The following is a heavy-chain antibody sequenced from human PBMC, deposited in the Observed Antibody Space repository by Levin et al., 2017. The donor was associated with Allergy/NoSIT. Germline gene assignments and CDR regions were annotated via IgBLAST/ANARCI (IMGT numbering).Heavy chain of an antibody. CDR2: INQDGSGK. J-gene: IGHJ4*02. V-gene: IGHV3-7*03. CDR1: GFTFNTYW. CDR3: ALQGYDFWTHYSDH. Sequence: PGGSLRLSCAASGFTFNTYWMSWVRQAPGKGLEWVANINQDGSGKYYVASVKGRFTISRENAKNSLYLQMNSLRPEDTAVYYCALQGYDFWTHYSDHWGQGTLVTVSS. D-gene: IGHD3/OR15-3a*01.